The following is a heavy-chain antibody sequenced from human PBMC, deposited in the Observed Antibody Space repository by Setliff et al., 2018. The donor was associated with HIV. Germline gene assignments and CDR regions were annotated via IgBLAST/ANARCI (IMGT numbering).Heavy chain of an antibody. V-gene: IGHV4-4*07. J-gene: IGHJ6*03. CDR1: GGSISSYY. D-gene: IGHD3-16*02. Sequence: SETLSLTCTVSGGSISSYYWSWIRQPAGKGLEWIGRIYTSGGTKYNPSLKSRVTMSIDTSKNQFSLKLSSVTAADTAVYYCARLSYDYVWGSYRYTDYYYYMDVWGKGTTVTVSS. CDR2: IYTSGGT. CDR3: ARLSYDYVWGSYRYTDYYYYMDV.